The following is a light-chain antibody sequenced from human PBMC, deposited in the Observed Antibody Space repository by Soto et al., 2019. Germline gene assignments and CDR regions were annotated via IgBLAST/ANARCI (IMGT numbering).Light chain of an antibody. V-gene: IGKV3-20*01. J-gene: IGKJ5*01. CDR3: QHYQSGHPIA. CDR1: QSVGTR. CDR2: GAS. Sequence: EIVLTQSPGTLSLSPGERATLSCRAAQSVGTRLAWYQHKTGQAPRLLISGASSRATGIPDRFTGSGSATSFTLTISRLEPEDFALYYCQHYQSGHPIAFGQGTRLEI.